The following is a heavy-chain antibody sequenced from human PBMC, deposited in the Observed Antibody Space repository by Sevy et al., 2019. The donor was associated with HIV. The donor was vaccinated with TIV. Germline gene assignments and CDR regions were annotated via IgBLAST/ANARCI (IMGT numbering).Heavy chain of an antibody. Sequence: GGSLRLSCAASGFTFSSYAMHWVRQAPGKGLEWVAVISYDGSNKYYADSVKGRFTISRDNSKNTLYLQMNSLRAEDTAVYYCVRGLRGYGANFDYWGQGTLVTVSS. V-gene: IGHV3-30-3*01. D-gene: IGHD4-17*01. CDR2: ISYDGSNK. CDR3: VRGLRGYGANFDY. J-gene: IGHJ4*02. CDR1: GFTFSSYA.